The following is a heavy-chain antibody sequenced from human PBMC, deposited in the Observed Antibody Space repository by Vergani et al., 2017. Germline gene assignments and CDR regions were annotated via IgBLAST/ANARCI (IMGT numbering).Heavy chain of an antibody. J-gene: IGHJ4*01. D-gene: IGHD2-15*01. CDR1: GFNFPSFT. CDR3: TRSECSGTTCYGHYFDL. V-gene: IGHV3-21*06. Sequence: EAYLVRSGGGLVTPGGSLRLSCAASGFNFPSFTMNWVRQAPGRGLEWISSIKFPPGEIFYADSVKGRFTISRDTSRNAVYLQMNILRVEDTGVYYCTRSECSGTTCYGHYFDLWGHGILVTVSS. CDR2: IKFPPGEI.